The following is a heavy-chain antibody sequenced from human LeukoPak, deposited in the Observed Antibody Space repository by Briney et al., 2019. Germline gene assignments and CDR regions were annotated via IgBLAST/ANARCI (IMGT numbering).Heavy chain of an antibody. V-gene: IGHV1-18*01. CDR2: ISAYNGNT. J-gene: IGHJ4*02. Sequence: ASVKVSCKASGYTFTSYGISWVRQAPGQGLEWMGWISAYNGNTNYAQELQGRVTMTTDTSTSTAYMELRSLRSDDTAVYYCARDLGYDSSGYLDYWGQGTLVTVSS. D-gene: IGHD3-22*01. CDR3: ARDLGYDSSGYLDY. CDR1: GYTFTSYG.